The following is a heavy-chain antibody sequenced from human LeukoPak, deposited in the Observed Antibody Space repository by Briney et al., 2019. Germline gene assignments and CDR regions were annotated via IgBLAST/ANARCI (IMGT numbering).Heavy chain of an antibody. CDR3: AKTTGGWPRFFDH. D-gene: IGHD6-19*01. Sequence: GGSLRLSCAASGYPFSGSDIHWVRQAPGKGLEWGAFVSHEGSSKFYAESVKGRFGISRDNSKSTPYLQMNGLRADDTAVYYCAKTTGGWPRFFDHWGQGTLVAVSS. J-gene: IGHJ4*02. CDR1: GYPFSGSD. V-gene: IGHV3-30*18. CDR2: VSHEGSSK.